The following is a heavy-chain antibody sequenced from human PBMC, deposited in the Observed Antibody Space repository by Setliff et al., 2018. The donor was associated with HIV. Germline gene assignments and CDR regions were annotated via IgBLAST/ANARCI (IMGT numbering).Heavy chain of an antibody. V-gene: IGHV4-39*01. CDR1: GGSISTNNCY. J-gene: IGHJ4*02. CDR3: ARQTGLRGYYGSNRPYYFDY. CDR2: VYFPGDS. D-gene: IGHD3-10*01. Sequence: PSEPLSLTCTVTGGSISTNNCYWGWIRQPPGKGLQWIGSVYFPGDSYYDPSLQGRVTTSVDTSNNQFSLILSPVTAADTAVYYCARQTGLRGYYGSNRPYYFDYWGKGMLVTVSS.